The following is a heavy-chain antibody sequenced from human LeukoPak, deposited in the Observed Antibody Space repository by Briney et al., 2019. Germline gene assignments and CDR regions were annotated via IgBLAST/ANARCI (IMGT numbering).Heavy chain of an antibody. Sequence: PGGSLRLSCAASGFTFSSYAMSWVRQAPGKGLEWVSAISGSDGNTFYADSVKGRFTISRDNSKNTLYLQMNSLRAVDTAVYYCVKQSTASCYAALDYWGQGTLVTVSS. CDR2: ISGSDGNT. J-gene: IGHJ4*02. V-gene: IGHV3-23*01. CDR3: VKQSTASCYAALDY. D-gene: IGHD2-2*01. CDR1: GFTFSSYA.